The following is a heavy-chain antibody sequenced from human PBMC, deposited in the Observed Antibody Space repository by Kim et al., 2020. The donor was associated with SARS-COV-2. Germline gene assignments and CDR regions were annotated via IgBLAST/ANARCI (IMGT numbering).Heavy chain of an antibody. J-gene: IGHJ4*02. CDR3: ARGPNYSPFDY. D-gene: IGHD4-4*01. V-gene: IGHV3-48*03. Sequence: NNADPVGGRLTISRDNDKNSLYLQMNSLRAEDTAVYYCARGPNYSPFDYWGQGTLVTVSS.